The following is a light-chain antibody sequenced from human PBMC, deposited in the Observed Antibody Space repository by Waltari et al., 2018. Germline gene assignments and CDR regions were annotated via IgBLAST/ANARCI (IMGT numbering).Light chain of an antibody. Sequence: QSALTQPASVSGSPGQSITIPCTGTSSDIGGFNYVPWYQQHPGKAPKLMIYDVSKRPSGVSNRFSGSKSGNTASLSISGLQTEDEADYYCSSYTSTGARLFGGGTKVTVL. CDR3: SSYTSTGARL. CDR1: SSDIGGFNY. CDR2: DVS. J-gene: IGLJ2*01. V-gene: IGLV2-14*03.